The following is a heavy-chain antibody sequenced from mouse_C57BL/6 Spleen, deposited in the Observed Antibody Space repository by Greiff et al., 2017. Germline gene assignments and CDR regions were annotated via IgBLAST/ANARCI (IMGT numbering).Heavy chain of an antibody. CDR2: IEPNSGGT. J-gene: IGHJ2*01. V-gene: IGHV1-72*01. CDR1: GYTFTSYW. D-gene: IGHD2-1*01. CDR3: ARGGRNYDSFDY. Sequence: QVQLQQSGAELVKPGASVKLSCKASGYTFTSYWMHWVKQRPGRGLEWIGRIEPNSGGTKYNEKFKSKATLTVDKPSSTAYMQLSSLTSEDSAVYYCARGGRNYDSFDYWGQGTTLTVSS.